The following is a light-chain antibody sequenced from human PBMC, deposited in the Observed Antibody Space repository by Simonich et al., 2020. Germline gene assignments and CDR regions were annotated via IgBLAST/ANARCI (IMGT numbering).Light chain of an antibody. Sequence: DIVMTQSPLSLPVTPGEPASISCRSSQSLLHSNGYNYLVWYLQKPGQSPQLLIYLGSNRASGVPDRFSGSGSFTDFTLKISRVEAEDVGVYYCMQSIQLPLTFGGGTKVEIK. V-gene: IGKV2-28*01. J-gene: IGKJ4*01. CDR3: MQSIQLPLT. CDR1: QSLLHSNGYNY. CDR2: LGS.